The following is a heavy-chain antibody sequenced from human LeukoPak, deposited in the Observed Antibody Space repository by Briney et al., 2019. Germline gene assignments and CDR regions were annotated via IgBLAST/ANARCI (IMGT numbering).Heavy chain of an antibody. CDR3: ARALNYYGSGSYYNVNWFDP. CDR1: GGSISTNLYY. D-gene: IGHD3-10*01. CDR2: IYYSGPT. J-gene: IGHJ5*02. V-gene: IGHV4-39*07. Sequence: SETLSLTCSVSGGSISTNLYYWGWIRQSPGKGLEWIGAIYYSGPTYYIPSLESRVTISADTSKNQFSLKLSSVTAADTAVYYCARALNYYGSGSYYNVNWFDPWGQGTLVTVSS.